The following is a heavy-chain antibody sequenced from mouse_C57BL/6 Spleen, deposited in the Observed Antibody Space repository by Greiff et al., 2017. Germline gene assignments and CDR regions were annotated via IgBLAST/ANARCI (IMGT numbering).Heavy chain of an antibody. D-gene: IGHD1-1*01. CDR1: GYTFTSYW. CDR3: ARGSYYAYFDY. V-gene: IGHV1-64*01. J-gene: IGHJ2*01. CDR2: IHPNSGST. Sequence: QVQLQQPGAELVKPGASVKLSCKASGYTFTSYWMHWVKRRPGQGLEWIGMIHPNSGSTNYNEKFKSKATLTVDKSSSTAYMQLSSLTSEDSAVYYCARGSYYAYFDYWGQGTTLTVSS.